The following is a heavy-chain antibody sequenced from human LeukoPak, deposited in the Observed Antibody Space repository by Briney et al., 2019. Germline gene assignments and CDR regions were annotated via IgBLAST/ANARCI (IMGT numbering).Heavy chain of an antibody. D-gene: IGHD6-25*01. CDR1: GYTFTSSS. J-gene: IGHJ3*02. CDR2: ISAYNGNT. V-gene: IGHV1-18*01. Sequence: GASVKVSCKASGYTFTSSSISWMRHAPGQGLEWMGWISAYNGNTNYAQKLQGRVTMTTDTSTSTAYMELRSLRSDDTAVYYCARTAASLESDAFDIWGQGTMVTVSS. CDR3: ARTAASLESDAFDI.